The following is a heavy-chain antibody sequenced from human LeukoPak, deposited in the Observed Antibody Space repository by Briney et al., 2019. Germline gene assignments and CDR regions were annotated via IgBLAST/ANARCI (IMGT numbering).Heavy chain of an antibody. CDR2: INPNSGGT. J-gene: IGHJ4*02. CDR1: GYTFTGYY. V-gene: IGHV1-2*04. CDR3: ARGVLLSFGELSEYYLDY. D-gene: IGHD3-10*01. Sequence: ASVKVSCKASGYTFTGYYMHWVRQAPGQGLEWMGWINPNSGGTNYAQKFQGWVTMTRDTSISTAYMELSRLRSDDTAVYYCARGVLLSFGELSEYYLDYWGQGTLVTVSS.